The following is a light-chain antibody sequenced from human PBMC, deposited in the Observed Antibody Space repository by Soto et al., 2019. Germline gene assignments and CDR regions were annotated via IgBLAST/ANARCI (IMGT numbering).Light chain of an antibody. V-gene: IGKV3-15*01. J-gene: IGKJ1*01. CDR1: QRITT. Sequence: IVMTQSPATLSVSPWERATLSWRARQRITTVAWYPQKPGQAPRLLIYGSSTRAPGVPARFSVSGSGTEFTLTISSLQSEDFAVDFCQQYYESPTFGQGTKVDIK. CDR2: GSS. CDR3: QQYYESPT.